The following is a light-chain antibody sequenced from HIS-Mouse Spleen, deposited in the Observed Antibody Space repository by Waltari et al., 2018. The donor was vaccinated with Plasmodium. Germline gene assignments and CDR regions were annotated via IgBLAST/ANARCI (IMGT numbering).Light chain of an antibody. CDR2: QDS. Sequence: SYELTQPPSLSVSPVPTASITCSGLTFGYTYACWYQQKPGQSPVLVIYQDSKRPSGIPERFSGSNSGNTATLTISGTQAMDEADYYCQAWDSSTVVFGGGTKLTVL. CDR3: QAWDSSTVV. J-gene: IGLJ2*01. V-gene: IGLV3-1*01. CDR1: TFGYTY.